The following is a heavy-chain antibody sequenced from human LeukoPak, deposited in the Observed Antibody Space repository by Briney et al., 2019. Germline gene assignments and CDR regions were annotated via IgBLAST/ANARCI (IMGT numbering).Heavy chain of an antibody. V-gene: IGHV3-30*02. Sequence: GGSLRLSCAASGFTFSNYAMHWVRQAPGKGLEWVAFIRYDGSNKYYADSVKGRFTISRDNSKNTLYLQMNSLRAEDTAVYYCAKAITMVRGVNYLFDYWGQGTLVTVSS. CDR3: AKAITMVRGVNYLFDY. D-gene: IGHD3-10*01. CDR1: GFTFSNYA. CDR2: IRYDGSNK. J-gene: IGHJ4*02.